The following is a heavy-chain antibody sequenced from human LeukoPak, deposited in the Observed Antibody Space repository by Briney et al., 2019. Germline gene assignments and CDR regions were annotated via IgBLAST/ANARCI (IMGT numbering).Heavy chain of an antibody. CDR1: GYTFTSYG. D-gene: IGHD6-19*01. CDR2: ISAYNGNT. Sequence: ASVKVSCKASGYTFTSYGISWVRQAPGQGLEWMGWISAYNGNTNYAQKLRGRVTMTTDTSTSTAYMELRSLRSDDTAVYYCARDRGIAVAETTYNWFDPWGQGTLVTVSS. J-gene: IGHJ5*02. CDR3: ARDRGIAVAETTYNWFDP. V-gene: IGHV1-18*01.